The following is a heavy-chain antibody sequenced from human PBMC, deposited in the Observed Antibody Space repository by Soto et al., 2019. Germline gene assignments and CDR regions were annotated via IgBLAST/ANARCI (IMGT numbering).Heavy chain of an antibody. CDR1: GGTFSSYT. J-gene: IGHJ4*02. V-gene: IGHV1-69*02. CDR3: WCYYGSGSYYHLDY. CDR2: IIPIHGRA. D-gene: IGHD3-10*01. Sequence: QVQLVQSGAEVRKPGSSVKVSCKASGGTFSSYTISWVRQAPGQGPEWMGRIIPIHGRANYAQKFQGRVTITADKSPSTAYMELSSLRSEDTGVYYWWCYYGSGSYYHLDYWGQGTLVTVSS.